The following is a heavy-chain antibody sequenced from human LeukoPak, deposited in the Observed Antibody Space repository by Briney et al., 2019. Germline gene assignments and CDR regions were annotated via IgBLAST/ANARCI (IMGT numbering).Heavy chain of an antibody. CDR1: GYTFTGYY. CDR2: INPNSGGT. Sequence: GASVKLSCQASGYTFTGYYMHWVRQAPGQGLEWMGWINPNSGGTNYAQKFQGRVTMTRDTSISTAYMELSRLRSDDTAVYYCARISVITMVRGDRGNWFDPWGQGTLVTVSS. CDR3: ARISVITMVRGDRGNWFDP. D-gene: IGHD3-10*01. J-gene: IGHJ5*02. V-gene: IGHV1-2*02.